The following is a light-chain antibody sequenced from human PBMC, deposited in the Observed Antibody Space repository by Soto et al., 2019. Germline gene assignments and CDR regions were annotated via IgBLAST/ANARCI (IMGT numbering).Light chain of an antibody. CDR3: CSHAGDYSPYV. V-gene: IGLV2-11*01. CDR1: SRDVGGYDY. CDR2: DVN. J-gene: IGLJ1*01. Sequence: QSALTQPRSVSGSPGQSVTISCTGTSRDVGGYDYVSWYQQLPGKAPKLMIYDVNKRPSGVPDRFSGSKSGNTASLTISGLQAEDEADYHCCSHAGDYSPYVFGTGTKVTVL.